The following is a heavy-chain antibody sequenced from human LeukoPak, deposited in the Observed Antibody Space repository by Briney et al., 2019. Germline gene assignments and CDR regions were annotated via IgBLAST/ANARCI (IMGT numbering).Heavy chain of an antibody. Sequence: GRSLRLSCAASGFTFSSYGMHWVRQAPGKGLEWVAVIWSDGINRYYAESVKGRFTISRDNSKNTLYLQMNSLRAEDTAVYYCAREGHDSSGYEKAFDIWGQGTMVTVSS. J-gene: IGHJ3*02. V-gene: IGHV3-33*01. CDR1: GFTFSSYG. D-gene: IGHD3-22*01. CDR3: AREGHDSSGYEKAFDI. CDR2: IWSDGINR.